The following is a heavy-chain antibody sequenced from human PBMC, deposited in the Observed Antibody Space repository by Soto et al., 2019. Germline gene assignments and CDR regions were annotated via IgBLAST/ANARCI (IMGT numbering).Heavy chain of an antibody. J-gene: IGHJ4*02. V-gene: IGHV3-23*01. Sequence: EVQLLESGGGLVQPGGSLRLSCAASGFTFSNYAMSWVRQAPGKGLEWVSTISGSGDSTYYADSVKGRFTISRDNSKNTLSMQMNSLRAEDTAEYYCAKTFDEVVVTAVFDYWGQGILVTVSS. D-gene: IGHD2-15*01. CDR3: AKTFDEVVVTAVFDY. CDR1: GFTFSNYA. CDR2: ISGSGDST.